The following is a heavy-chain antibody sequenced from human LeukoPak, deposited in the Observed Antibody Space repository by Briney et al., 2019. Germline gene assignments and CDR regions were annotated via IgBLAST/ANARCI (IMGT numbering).Heavy chain of an antibody. J-gene: IGHJ4*02. D-gene: IGHD1-26*01. V-gene: IGHV3-23*01. CDR3: AKDIPISGSYFH. CDR2: ISNSAST. CDR1: GFTFSSYP. Sequence: PGGSLRLSCAASGFTFSSYPMNWVRQAPGKGLEWVSAISNSASTYYADSVKGRFTIPRDNSKNTLYLQMNSLRAEDTAIYYCAKDIPISGSYFHWGQGTLVTVSP.